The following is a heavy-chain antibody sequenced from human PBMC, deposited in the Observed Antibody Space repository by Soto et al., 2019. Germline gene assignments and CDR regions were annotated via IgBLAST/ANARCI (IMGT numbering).Heavy chain of an antibody. V-gene: IGHV3-15*07. Sequence: EVQLVESGGGLVKPGGSLRLSCAASGFTFSNAWMNWVRQAPGKGLEWVGRIKSKTDGGTTDYAAPVKGRFPISRDDSKNTLYLQMNSLKTEDTAVYYCTADSGYSYVRFDYWGQGTLVTVSS. J-gene: IGHJ4*02. CDR3: TADSGYSYVRFDY. D-gene: IGHD5-18*01. CDR2: IKSKTDGGTT. CDR1: GFTFSNAW.